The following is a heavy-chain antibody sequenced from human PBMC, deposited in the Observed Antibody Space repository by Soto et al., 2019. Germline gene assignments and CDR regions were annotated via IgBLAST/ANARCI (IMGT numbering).Heavy chain of an antibody. V-gene: IGHV1-69*01. D-gene: IGHD1-26*01. CDR2: IIPTFGTA. J-gene: IGHJ4*02. Sequence: QVQLVQSGAEVKKPGSSVKVSCKASGGTFSSYSINWVRQAPGQGLEWMGEIIPTFGTANYAQKFQGRVTITADESTSTAYMELRSRRSEDTAVYYCARDSGRPSGGIDSWGQGTLVTVSS. CDR1: GGTFSSYS. CDR3: ARDSGRPSGGIDS.